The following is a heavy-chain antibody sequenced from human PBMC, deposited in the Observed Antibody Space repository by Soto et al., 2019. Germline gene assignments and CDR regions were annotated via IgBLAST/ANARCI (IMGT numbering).Heavy chain of an antibody. V-gene: IGHV3-33*01. CDR2: IWYDGSNK. Sequence: QVQLVESGGGVVQPGRSLRLSCAASGFTFSSYGMHWVRQAPGKGLEWVAVIWYDGSNKYYADSVKGRFTISRDNSKNTLYLQMNSLRAEDTAVYYCARDLRRVAAAGPLGGYWGQGTLVTVSS. CDR1: GFTFSSYG. J-gene: IGHJ4*02. CDR3: ARDLRRVAAAGPLGGY. D-gene: IGHD6-13*01.